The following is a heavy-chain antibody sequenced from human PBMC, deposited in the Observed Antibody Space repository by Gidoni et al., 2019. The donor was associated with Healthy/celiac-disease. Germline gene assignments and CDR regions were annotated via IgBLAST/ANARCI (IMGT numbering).Heavy chain of an antibody. CDR2: ISSSSSYI. CDR1: GLTFGSQS. D-gene: IGHD6-19*01. J-gene: IGHJ4*02. Sequence: EVQRVEPAGGLVKPGGSLRVSCAAAGLTFGSQSMNWVRQAPGTGLEWVSSISSSSSYIYYADSVKGRFTISRDNAKNSLYLQMNSLRAEDTAVYYCARDKFVAVAGIDPENDYWGQGTLVTVSS. V-gene: IGHV3-21*01. CDR3: ARDKFVAVAGIDPENDY.